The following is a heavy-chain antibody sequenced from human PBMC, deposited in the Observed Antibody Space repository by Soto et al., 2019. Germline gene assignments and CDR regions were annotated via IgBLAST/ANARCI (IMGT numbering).Heavy chain of an antibody. J-gene: IGHJ4*02. CDR1: GFTFSHYW. CDR3: ARDFTTAETPGDDFDY. CDR2: IDGDGTHI. V-gene: IGHV3-74*01. D-gene: IGHD4-17*01. Sequence: EVQLVESGGGLVQPGGSVRLSCAASGFTFSHYWMHWVRQVPGKGLLWVARIDGDGTHITYADFVKGRFTISRDNAKNTVGLQMNSLSAEDTAVYYCARDFTTAETPGDDFDYWRQGTLLTVSS.